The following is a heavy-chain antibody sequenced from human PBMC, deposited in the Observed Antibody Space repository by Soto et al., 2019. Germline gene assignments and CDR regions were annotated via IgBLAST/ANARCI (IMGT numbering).Heavy chain of an antibody. V-gene: IGHV4-30-4*08. D-gene: IGHD2-21*02. J-gene: IGHJ6*02. CDR3: AREDDGGDRDYYGLDV. Sequence: WTWIRQSPGKGLEWIGYVFHSGSVLYNPSLKSRLNISVDTSKNQFSLRLSSVTAADTAVYFCAREDDGGDRDYYGLDVWGQGTTVIVSS. CDR2: VFHSGSV.